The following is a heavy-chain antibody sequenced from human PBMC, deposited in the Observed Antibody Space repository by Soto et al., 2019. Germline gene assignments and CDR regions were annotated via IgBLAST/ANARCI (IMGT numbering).Heavy chain of an antibody. J-gene: IGHJ6*02. Sequence: QMQLVESGGGVVQPGGSLRLYCAASGFTFNYYPMHWVRQAPGKGLEWVAVVSFDGSNKYYADSMKCRFTISKDNSKNTLYLQMNSLRREDTAVYYCARLPGPLVAVLYIDPLDGREEMSDVDVLGQGSTVNVSS. D-gene: IGHD6-19*01. CDR3: ARLPGPLVAVLYIDPLDGREEMSDVDV. V-gene: IGHV3-30-3*01. CDR2: VSFDGSNK. CDR1: GFTFNYYP.